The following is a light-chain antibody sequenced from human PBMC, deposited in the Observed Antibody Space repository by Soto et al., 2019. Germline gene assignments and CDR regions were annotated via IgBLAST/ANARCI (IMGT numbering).Light chain of an antibody. Sequence: EIVMTQSPATLSVSPGERATLSCRASQSVSSNLAWYQQKPGQAPRLLIYGASTRATGIPARFSGSVSGTEFTLTISSLQSEDFAVYYCQQYNKWPPITFGQGTRLEIK. CDR3: QQYNKWPPIT. CDR1: QSVSSN. CDR2: GAS. J-gene: IGKJ5*01. V-gene: IGKV3-15*01.